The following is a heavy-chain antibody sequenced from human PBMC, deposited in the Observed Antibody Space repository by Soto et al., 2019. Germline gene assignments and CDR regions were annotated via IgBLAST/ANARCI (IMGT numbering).Heavy chain of an antibody. Sequence: ASVKVSCKASGYTFTSYGISWVRQAPGQGLEWMGWISAYNGNTNYAQKLQGRVTMTTDTSTSTAYMELRSLRSDDTAVYYCARVPDIVVVTAAPPIGVFDYWGQGTLVTVYS. D-gene: IGHD2-2*01. J-gene: IGHJ4*02. V-gene: IGHV1-18*04. CDR1: GYTFTSYG. CDR3: ARVPDIVVVTAAPPIGVFDY. CDR2: ISAYNGNT.